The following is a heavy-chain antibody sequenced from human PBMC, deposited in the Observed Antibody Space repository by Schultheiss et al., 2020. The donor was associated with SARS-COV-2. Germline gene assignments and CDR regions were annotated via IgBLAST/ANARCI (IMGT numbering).Heavy chain of an antibody. D-gene: IGHD5-18*01. CDR2: ISSSGSTI. V-gene: IGHV3-48*03. CDR1: GFTFSSYE. Sequence: GGSLRLSCSASGFTFSSYEMNWVRQAPGKGLEWVSYISSSGSTIYYADSVKGRFTISRDSSKNTLSLQMDDLTPEDTAVYYCCRDPMGYSYGFYFDYWGQGALVTVSS. J-gene: IGHJ4*02. CDR3: CRDPMGYSYGFYFDY.